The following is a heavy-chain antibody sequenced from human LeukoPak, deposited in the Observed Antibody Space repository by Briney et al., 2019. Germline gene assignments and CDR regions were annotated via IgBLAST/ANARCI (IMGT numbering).Heavy chain of an antibody. Sequence: GGSLRLSCAASGFTFSSYDMHWVRQGTGKGLEWVSAIGTAGDTYYPGSVKGRFTTSRENAKNSLYPQMNSLRVGDTAVYYCARGRGWGTFDIWGQGTMVTVSS. CDR1: GFTFSSYD. CDR2: IGTAGDT. V-gene: IGHV3-13*04. J-gene: IGHJ3*02. D-gene: IGHD3-10*01. CDR3: ARGRGWGTFDI.